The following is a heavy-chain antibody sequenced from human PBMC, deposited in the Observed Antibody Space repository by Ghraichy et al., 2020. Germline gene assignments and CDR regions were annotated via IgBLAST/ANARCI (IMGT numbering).Heavy chain of an antibody. D-gene: IGHD2-21*02. J-gene: IGHJ5*02. Sequence: SETLSLTCTVSGGSISSYYWSWIRQPPGKGLEWIGYIYYSGSTNYNPSLKSRVTISVDTSKNQFSLKLSSVTAADTAVFYCARHDYCGGDCFLNWFDPWGQGTLVTVSS. CDR2: IYYSGST. V-gene: IGHV4-59*08. CDR1: GGSISSYY. CDR3: ARHDYCGGDCFLNWFDP.